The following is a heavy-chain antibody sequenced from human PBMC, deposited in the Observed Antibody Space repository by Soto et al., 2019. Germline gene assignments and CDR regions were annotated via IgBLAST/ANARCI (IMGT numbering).Heavy chain of an antibody. CDR1: GYTFTGYY. V-gene: IGHV1-2*02. Sequence: GASVKVSCKASGYTFTGYYMHWVRQAPGQGLEWMGWINPNSGGTNYAQKFQGRVTMTRDTSISTAYMELSRLRSDDTAVYYCASPRPTVTTVYYYYYGMDVWGQGTTVTVSS. J-gene: IGHJ6*02. D-gene: IGHD4-4*01. CDR3: ASPRPTVTTVYYYYYGMDV. CDR2: INPNSGGT.